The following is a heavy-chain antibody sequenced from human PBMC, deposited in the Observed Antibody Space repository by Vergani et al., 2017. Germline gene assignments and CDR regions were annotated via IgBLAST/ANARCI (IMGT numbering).Heavy chain of an antibody. CDR1: GFTFSNAW. V-gene: IGHV3-15*01. CDR3: TTLQTYYDFWSGYYRAGYFDY. J-gene: IGHJ4*02. CDR2: IKSKTDGGTT. Sequence: EVQLVESGGGLVKPGGSLRLSCAASGFTFSNAWMSWVRQAPGKGLEWVGRIKSKTDGGTTDYAAPVKGRFTISRDESKNTLYLQMNSLKTEDTAVYYCTTLQTYYDFWSGYYRAGYFDYWGQGTLVTVSS. D-gene: IGHD3-3*01.